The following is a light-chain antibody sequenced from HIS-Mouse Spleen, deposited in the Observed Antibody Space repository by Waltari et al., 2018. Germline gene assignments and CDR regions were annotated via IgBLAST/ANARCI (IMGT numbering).Light chain of an antibody. CDR3: QSYDSSNHWV. CDR2: EVN. CDR1: SGSIASHY. J-gene: IGLJ3*02. V-gene: IGLV6-57*02. Sequence: NFMLTQPHSVSESPGKTVTISCTGSSGSIASHYVQWYQQRPGSAPTTVSYEVNQAPSGVPDRFSGSIDSSSNSASLTISGLKTEDEADYYCQSYDSSNHWVFGGGTKLTVL.